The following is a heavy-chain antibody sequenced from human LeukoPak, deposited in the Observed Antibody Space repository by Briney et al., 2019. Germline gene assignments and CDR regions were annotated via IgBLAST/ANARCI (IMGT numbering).Heavy chain of an antibody. D-gene: IGHD1-1*01. CDR2: ISPYNGNT. CDR1: GYSFTSYW. Sequence: GESLKISCKGSGYSFTSYWIGWVRQAPGQGLEWMGWISPYNGNTKYAQKLQGRVTMHTDTSTSTAYMELRSLRSDDTAVYYCARDKRPGTPWFDPWGQGTLVTVSS. CDR3: ARDKRPGTPWFDP. V-gene: IGHV1-18*04. J-gene: IGHJ5*02.